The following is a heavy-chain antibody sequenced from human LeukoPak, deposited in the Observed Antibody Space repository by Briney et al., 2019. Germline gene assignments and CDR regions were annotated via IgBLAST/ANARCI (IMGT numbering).Heavy chain of an antibody. CDR3: ASKATYYYDSSGYYSLDY. CDR2: IIPIFGTA. J-gene: IGHJ4*02. D-gene: IGHD3-22*01. CDR1: GGTFSSYA. Sequence: SVTVSCTASGGTFSSYAISWVRQAPGQGLEWMGGIIPIFGTANYAQKFQGRVTITADESTSTAYMELSSLRSEDTAVYYCASKATYYYDSSGYYSLDYWGQGTLVTVSS. V-gene: IGHV1-69*13.